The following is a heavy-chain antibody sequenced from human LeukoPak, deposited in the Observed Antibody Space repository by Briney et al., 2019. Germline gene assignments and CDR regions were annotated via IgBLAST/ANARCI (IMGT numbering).Heavy chain of an antibody. Sequence: GGSLSLSCALSGFTFCSHCTGWVRQAPGEGLEWVAKIKQDASEKYYVYSVKGRFTISRDNAKNSLYLQMNSLRDEDTAVYYCAQLTGYYDSSGYYTRDFDYWGQGTLVTVSS. D-gene: IGHD3-22*01. J-gene: IGHJ4*02. CDR3: AQLTGYYDSSGYYTRDFDY. V-gene: IGHV3-7*01. CDR1: GFTFCSHC. CDR2: IKQDASEK.